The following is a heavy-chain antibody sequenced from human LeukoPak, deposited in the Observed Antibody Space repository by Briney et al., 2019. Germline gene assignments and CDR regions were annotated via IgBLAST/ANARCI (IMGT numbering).Heavy chain of an antibody. CDR3: AKDHTPNHHIVVVTAIYGMDV. CDR1: GFTFSSYA. D-gene: IGHD2-21*02. J-gene: IGHJ6*02. CDR2: ISGRGGST. V-gene: IGHV3-23*01. Sequence: GGSLRLSCAASGFTFSSYAMSWVRQAPGKGMEWVSAISGRGGSTYYADSVKGRFTISRDNSKNTLYLQMNSLRAEDTAVYYCAKDHTPNHHIVVVTAIYGMDVWGQGTTVTVSS.